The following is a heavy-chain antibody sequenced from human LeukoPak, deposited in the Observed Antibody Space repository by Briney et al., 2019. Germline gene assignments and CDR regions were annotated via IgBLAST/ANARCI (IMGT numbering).Heavy chain of an antibody. CDR2: IKQDGSLE. CDR3: ARWTGVIDS. D-gene: IGHD2-21*01. Sequence: GGSLRLSCVGSGFTFENYWMHWVSQAPGKGPEWVANIKQDGSLEHYMDSVKGRFTISRDNANSSLILQMDSLRAEDTAVYYCARWTGVIDSWGQGTLVTVSS. J-gene: IGHJ4*02. V-gene: IGHV3-7*01. CDR1: GFTFENYW.